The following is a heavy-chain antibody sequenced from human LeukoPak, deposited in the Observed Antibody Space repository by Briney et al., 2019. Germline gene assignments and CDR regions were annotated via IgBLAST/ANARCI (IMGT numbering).Heavy chain of an antibody. CDR2: VSGDDGST. V-gene: IGHV3-23*01. Sequence: PGGSLRLSCAASGFTFTSYAMSWVRQAPGKGLEWVSTVSGDDGSTDYADFVKGRFTIFRDDSRNWLYLQMNSLRAEDTAVYYCAKGLYDNYVDYWGQGTLVTVSS. CDR3: AKGLYDNYVDY. J-gene: IGHJ4*02. D-gene: IGHD3-16*01. CDR1: GFTFTSYA.